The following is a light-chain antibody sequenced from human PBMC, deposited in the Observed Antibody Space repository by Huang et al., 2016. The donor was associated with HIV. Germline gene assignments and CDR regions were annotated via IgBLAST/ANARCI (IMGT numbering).Light chain of an antibody. CDR3: QQADRFPLT. Sequence: DIQMTQSPSSVSASVGDRVTITCRASQDISNWLAWYQQKPGKAPKLLIYAASSLQSGVPSRFRGSGSGTDFTLAISSLQPEDFGTYYCQQADRFPLTFGGGTEVKIK. V-gene: IGKV1-12*01. J-gene: IGKJ4*01. CDR2: AAS. CDR1: QDISNW.